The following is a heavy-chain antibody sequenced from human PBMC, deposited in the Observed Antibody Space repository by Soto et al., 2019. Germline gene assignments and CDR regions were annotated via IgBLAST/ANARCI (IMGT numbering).Heavy chain of an antibody. CDR2: IDGSGTTK. CDR1: GFTFNDFE. V-gene: IGHV3-48*03. J-gene: IGHJ4*02. Sequence: EVQLLESGGGLVQPGGSLRLSCGVSGFTFNDFEMNWVRQAPGKGLEWLAYIDGSGTTKKYADSVRGRFTISRDNPNNPLFLRMRSLSDADTAIYYCARAFGRFNYWGQGTLVSVSS. D-gene: IGHD3-10*01. CDR3: ARAFGRFNY.